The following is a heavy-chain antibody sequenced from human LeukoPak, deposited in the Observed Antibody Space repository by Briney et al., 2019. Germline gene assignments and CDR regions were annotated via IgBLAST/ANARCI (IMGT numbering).Heavy chain of an antibody. Sequence: SETLFLTCAVHGGSFSGYYWSWIRQPPGKGLEWVGAINHSGSTNYNASGKSRVTMSVDTSKNQFSLKLSSMTAADTAVLYYATRGRSDSCYYYPGSYYYFDYWGQGTLVTVSS. CDR1: GGSFSGYY. CDR2: INHSGST. V-gene: IGHV4-34*01. CDR3: ATRGRSDSCYYYPGSYYYFDY. J-gene: IGHJ4*02. D-gene: IGHD3-22*01.